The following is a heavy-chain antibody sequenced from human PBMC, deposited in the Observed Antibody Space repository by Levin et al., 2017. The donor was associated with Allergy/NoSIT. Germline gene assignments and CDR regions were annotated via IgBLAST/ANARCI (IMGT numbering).Heavy chain of an antibody. CDR2: INHSGST. D-gene: IGHD5-18*01. Sequence: SETLSLTCAVYGGSFSGYYWSWIRQPPGKGLEWIGEINHSGSTNYNPSLKSRVTISVDTSKNQFSLKLSSVTAADTAVYYCARGGYSYGYECAFDIWGQGTMVTVSS. CDR3: ARGGYSYGYECAFDI. CDR1: GGSFSGYY. J-gene: IGHJ3*02. V-gene: IGHV4-34*01.